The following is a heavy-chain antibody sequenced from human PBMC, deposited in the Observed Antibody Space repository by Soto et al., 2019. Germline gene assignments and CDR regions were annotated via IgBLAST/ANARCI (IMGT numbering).Heavy chain of an antibody. CDR1: GFTFSSYG. D-gene: IGHD3-16*02. CDR3: AKDLYDYIWGSYRLPDY. CDR2: ISYDGSNK. V-gene: IGHV3-30*18. J-gene: IGHJ4*02. Sequence: QVQLVESGGGVVQPGRSLRLSCAASGFTFSSYGMHWVRQAPGKGLEWVAVISYDGSNKYYADSVKGRFTSSRDNSKNTLYLQMNSLRAEDTAVYYCAKDLYDYIWGSYRLPDYWGQGTLVTVSS.